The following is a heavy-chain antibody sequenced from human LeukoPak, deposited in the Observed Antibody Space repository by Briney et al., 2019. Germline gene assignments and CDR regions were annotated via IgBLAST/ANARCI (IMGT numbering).Heavy chain of an antibody. CDR2: IYTSGST. V-gene: IGHV4-4*09. CDR1: GGSISSYY. D-gene: IGHD2-2*01. Sequence: SETLSLTCTVSGGSISSYYWSWIRQPPGKGLEWIVYIYTSGSTNYNPSLKSRVTISVDTSKNQFSLKLSSVTAADTAVYYCARRILVPQGGDWFDPWGQGTLVTVSS. J-gene: IGHJ5*02. CDR3: ARRILVPQGGDWFDP.